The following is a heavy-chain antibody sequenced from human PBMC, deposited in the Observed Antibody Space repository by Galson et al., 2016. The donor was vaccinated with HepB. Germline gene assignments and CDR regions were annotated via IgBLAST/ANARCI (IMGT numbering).Heavy chain of an antibody. D-gene: IGHD2/OR15-2a*01. Sequence: SLRLSCAASGFTFSGYGMHWVRQAPGKGLEWVAADSMDGRRKFYADSVKGRFTISRDNSNNMLFLQMSSLTEDDTAVYYCARRHEYCPPVGCSVDYWGQGTLVIVSS. V-gene: IGHV3-30*03. CDR3: ARRHEYCPPVGCSVDY. J-gene: IGHJ4*02. CDR1: GFTFSGYG. CDR2: DSMDGRRK.